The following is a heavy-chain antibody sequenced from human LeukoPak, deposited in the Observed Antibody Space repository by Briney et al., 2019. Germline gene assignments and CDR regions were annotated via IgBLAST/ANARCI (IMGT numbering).Heavy chain of an antibody. D-gene: IGHD3-16*02. CDR3: ARGRSDYVWGSYLRHYFDY. J-gene: IGHJ4*02. CDR2: INHSGST. V-gene: IGHV4-34*01. Sequence: SETLSLTCAVYGGSFSGYYWSWIRQPPGKGLEWIGEINHSGSTNYNPSLKSRVTISVDTSKNQFSLKLSSVTAADTAVYYCARGRSDYVWGSYLRHYFDYWGQGTLVTVSS. CDR1: GGSFSGYY.